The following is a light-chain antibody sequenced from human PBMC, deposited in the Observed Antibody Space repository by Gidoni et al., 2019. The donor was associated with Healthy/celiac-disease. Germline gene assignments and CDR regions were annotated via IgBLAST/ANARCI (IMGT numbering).Light chain of an antibody. CDR2: EVS. CDR3: SSYAGSNNL. V-gene: IGLV2-8*01. CDR1: SSDVGGYNY. J-gene: IGLJ2*01. Sequence: QSALPQPPSASGSPGQSVTISCTGTSSDVGGYNYVSGYQQPPGKAPKPMIYEVSKRPSGVPDRFSGSKSGNTASLTVSGLQAEDEADYYCSSYAGSNNLFGGGTKLTVL.